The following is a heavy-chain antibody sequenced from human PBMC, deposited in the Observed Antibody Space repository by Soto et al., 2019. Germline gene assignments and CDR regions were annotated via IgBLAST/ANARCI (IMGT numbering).Heavy chain of an antibody. CDR3: AKDPPYCTNGVCYDNFDY. D-gene: IGHD2-8*01. J-gene: IGHJ4*02. CDR2: ISGSGGST. CDR1: GFTFSSYA. Sequence: GGSLRLSCAASGFTFSSYAMSWVRQAPGKGLEWVSAISGSGGSTYYADSVKGRFTISRDNSKNTLYLQMNSLRAEDTAVYYCAKDPPYCTNGVCYDNFDYWGQGTLVTSPQ. V-gene: IGHV3-23*01.